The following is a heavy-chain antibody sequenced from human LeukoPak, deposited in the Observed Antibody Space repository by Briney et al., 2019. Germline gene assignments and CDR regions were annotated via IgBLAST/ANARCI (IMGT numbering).Heavy chain of an antibody. CDR3: ARHVGYGNNWFDP. J-gene: IGHJ5*02. Sequence: SETLSLTCTVSGGSISSYYWSWIRQPPGKGLEWIGYIYYSGSTNYNPSLKSRVTISVDTSKNQFSLKLRSLTAADTAVYYCARHVGYGNNWFDPWGQGTLVTVSS. D-gene: IGHD5-18*01. CDR2: IYYSGST. CDR1: GGSISSYY. V-gene: IGHV4-59*08.